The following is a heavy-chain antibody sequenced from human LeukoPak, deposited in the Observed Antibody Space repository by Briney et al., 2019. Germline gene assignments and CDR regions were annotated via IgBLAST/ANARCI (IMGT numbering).Heavy chain of an antibody. J-gene: IGHJ1*01. CDR3: VRDLWLGKSYQIFQH. D-gene: IGHD3-10*01. CDR1: GFTFTRYA. Sequence: GGSLRLSCAASGFTFTRYALHWVRQAPGKGLEWLISYDGGNKNYADSVRGRFTVSTDESKNILFLEMSSLRPDDTAVYYCVRDLWLGKSYQIFQHWGQGTLVTVSS. V-gene: IGHV3-30*14. CDR2: SYDGGNK.